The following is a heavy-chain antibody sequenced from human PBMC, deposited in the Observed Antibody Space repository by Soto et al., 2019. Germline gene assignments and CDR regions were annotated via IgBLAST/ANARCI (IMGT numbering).Heavy chain of an antibody. D-gene: IGHD3-16*01. CDR3: ARAELMITPSDY. J-gene: IGHJ4*02. CDR2: ISGSGGSS. CDR1: GFTFSSYA. Sequence: GGSLRLSCAASGFTFSSYAMNWVRQAPGKGLEWVSGISGSGGSSYYADSVKGRFTMSRDNSKNALYLQMNSLRAEDTAIYYCARAELMITPSDYWGQGTLVTVSS. V-gene: IGHV3-23*01.